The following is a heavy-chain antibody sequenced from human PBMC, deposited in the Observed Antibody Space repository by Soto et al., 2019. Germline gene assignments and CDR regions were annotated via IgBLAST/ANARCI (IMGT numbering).Heavy chain of an antibody. CDR3: AKGDSSGWYWEDY. CDR2: ISYDGSNK. J-gene: IGHJ4*02. CDR1: GFTFSSYG. Sequence: QVQLVESGGGVVQPGRSLRLSCAASGFTFSSYGMHWVRQAPGKGLEWVAVISYDGSNKYYADSVKGRFTISRDNSKNTLYLEINSLRAEDTAVYYCAKGDSSGWYWEDYWGQGTLVTVSS. D-gene: IGHD6-19*01. V-gene: IGHV3-30*18.